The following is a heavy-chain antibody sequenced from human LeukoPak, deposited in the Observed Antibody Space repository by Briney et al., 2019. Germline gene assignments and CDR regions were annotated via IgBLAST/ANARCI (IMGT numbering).Heavy chain of an antibody. V-gene: IGHV1-18*01. CDR1: GYSFATYA. CDR3: ARVGATYGDPLEYDY. Sequence: ASVKVSCKASGYSFATYAITWVRQAPGLGLEWMGWISGYNGKTNYAPKLQGRLTMTTDTSTSTVYMELRSLRSDDTAMYYCARVGATYGDPLEYDYWGQGTLVTVSS. D-gene: IGHD1-26*01. J-gene: IGHJ4*02. CDR2: ISGYNGKT.